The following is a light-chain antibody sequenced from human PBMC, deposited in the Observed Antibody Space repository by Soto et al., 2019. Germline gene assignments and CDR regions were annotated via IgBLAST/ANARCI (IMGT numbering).Light chain of an antibody. Sequence: QSVLTQPPSVSGAPGQRVTISCTGSSSNIGAGYDVHWYQQLPGAAPKLLIFGDSIRPSGVPDRFSGSKSGTSAFLVITGLQAEDEAQYYCQTYGTSPWEFGGGTKVTVL. CDR1: SSNIGAGYD. V-gene: IGLV1-40*01. CDR3: QTYGTSPWE. CDR2: GDS. J-gene: IGLJ3*02.